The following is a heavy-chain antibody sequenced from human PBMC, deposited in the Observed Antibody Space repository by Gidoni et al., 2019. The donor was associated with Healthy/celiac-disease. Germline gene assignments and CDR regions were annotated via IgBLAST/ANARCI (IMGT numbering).Heavy chain of an antibody. CDR2: INHSGST. Sequence: QVQLQQWGAGLLKPSETLSLTCAVYGGSFRGYYWSWIRQPPGKGLEWIGEINHSGSTNYNPSLKSRVTISVDTSKNQFSLKLSSVTAADTAVYYCARARGYSYGPAGRLYGMDVWGQGTTVTVSS. CDR1: GGSFRGYY. V-gene: IGHV4-34*01. D-gene: IGHD5-18*01. J-gene: IGHJ6*02. CDR3: ARARGYSYGPAGRLYGMDV.